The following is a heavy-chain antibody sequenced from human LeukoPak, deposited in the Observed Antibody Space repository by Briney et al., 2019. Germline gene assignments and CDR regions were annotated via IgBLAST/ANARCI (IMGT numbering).Heavy chain of an antibody. CDR1: GFTFSSYG. D-gene: IGHD6-13*01. Sequence: GGSLRLSCAASGFTFSSYGMHWVRQAPGKGLEWVAFIRYDGSNKYYADSVKGRFAISRDNSKSTLYLQMNSLRAEDTAVYYCAAAIDYWGQGTLVTVSS. CDR2: IRYDGSNK. J-gene: IGHJ4*02. CDR3: AAAIDY. V-gene: IGHV3-30*02.